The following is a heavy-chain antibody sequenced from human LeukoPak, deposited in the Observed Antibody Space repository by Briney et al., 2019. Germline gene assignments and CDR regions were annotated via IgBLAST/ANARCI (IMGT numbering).Heavy chain of an antibody. V-gene: IGHV3-30*02. J-gene: IGHJ4*02. Sequence: GGSLRLSCAASGFTFSSYGMHWVRQAPGKGLEWVAFIRYDGSNKYYADSVKGRFTISRDNSKNTLYLQMNSLRAEDTAVYYCARAPVTYYYDSSGYYDYWGQGTLVTVSS. D-gene: IGHD3-22*01. CDR3: ARAPVTYYYDSSGYYDY. CDR2: IRYDGSNK. CDR1: GFTFSSYG.